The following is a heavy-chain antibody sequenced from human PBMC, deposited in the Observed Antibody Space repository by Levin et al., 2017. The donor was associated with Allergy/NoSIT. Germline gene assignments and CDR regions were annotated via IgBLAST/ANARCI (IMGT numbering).Heavy chain of an antibody. V-gene: IGHV4-59*01. CDR3: ARAGTVTDPGERRYFDY. D-gene: IGHD4-17*01. CDR2: IYYSGST. J-gene: IGHJ4*02. CDR1: GGSISSYY. Sequence: SCTVSGGSISSYYWSWIRQPPGKGLEWIGYIYYSGSTNYNPSLKSRVTISVDTSKNQFSLKLSSVTAADTAVYYCARAGTVTDPGERRYFDYWGQGTLVTVSS.